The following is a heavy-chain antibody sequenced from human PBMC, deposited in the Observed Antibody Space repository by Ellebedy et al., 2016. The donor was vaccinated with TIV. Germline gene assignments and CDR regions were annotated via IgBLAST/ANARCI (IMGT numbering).Heavy chain of an antibody. CDR1: GFTVSNNY. J-gene: IGHJ6*02. Sequence: GESLKISCAASGFTVSNNYMSWVRQAPGKGLEWVSLIYSGDSTYYADSVKGRFTISRDNSKNTLYLQMNSLRAEDTAVYYCARDLVDTSMVRGHYYYYYYGMDVWGQGTTVTVSS. CDR2: IYSGDST. D-gene: IGHD5-18*01. V-gene: IGHV3-66*01. CDR3: ARDLVDTSMVRGHYYYYYYGMDV.